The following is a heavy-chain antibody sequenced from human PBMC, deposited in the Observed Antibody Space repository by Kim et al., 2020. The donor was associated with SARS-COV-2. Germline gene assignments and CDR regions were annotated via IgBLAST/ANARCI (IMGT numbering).Heavy chain of an antibody. V-gene: IGHV3-74*01. Sequence: GGSLRLSCAASGFTFSSFWMHWVRQAPGKGLEWVSRVKNDGNSISYADSVKGRFTISRDNAKNALYLQMNSLRAEDTAVYHCAGGSGGYPEY. D-gene: IGHD2-15*01. J-gene: IGHJ1*01. CDR1: GFTFSSFW. CDR3: AGGSGGYPEY. CDR2: VKNDGNSI.